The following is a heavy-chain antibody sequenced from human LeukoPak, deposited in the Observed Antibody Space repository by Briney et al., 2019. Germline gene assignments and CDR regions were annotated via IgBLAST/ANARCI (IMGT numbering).Heavy chain of an antibody. CDR3: ARGLGCGGDCYHDY. CDR1: GFSFSSYA. CDR2: ISISSNYI. Sequence: GGSLRLSCAASGFSFSSYAMNWVRQAPGKGLEWVSSISISSNYIYYADSVKGRFTISRDNAKNSLYLQMNSLRAEDTAVYYCARGLGCGGDCYHDYWGQGTLVTVSS. J-gene: IGHJ4*02. D-gene: IGHD2-21*02. V-gene: IGHV3-21*01.